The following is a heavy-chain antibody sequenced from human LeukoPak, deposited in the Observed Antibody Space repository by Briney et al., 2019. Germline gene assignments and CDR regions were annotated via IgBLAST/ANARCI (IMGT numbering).Heavy chain of an antibody. CDR2: ITSGGGNT. Sequence: TGGSLRLSCADSGFTFSKYATTWVRQAPGKGLEWVSAITSGGGNTHYADSVKGRFTISRDNSKSTVYLQMNSLRAEDTAVYYCGRGGGTLWGQGTQVTVSS. V-gene: IGHV3-23*01. D-gene: IGHD3-16*01. CDR3: GRGGGTL. CDR1: GFTFSKYA. J-gene: IGHJ4*02.